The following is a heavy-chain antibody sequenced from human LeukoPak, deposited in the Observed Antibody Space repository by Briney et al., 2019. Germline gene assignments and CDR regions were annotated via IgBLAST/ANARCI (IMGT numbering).Heavy chain of an antibody. CDR1: GFTFSSYS. D-gene: IGHD3-22*01. CDR2: ISSSSSYI. CDR3: ARECYDSSGYPQPFDY. V-gene: IGHV3-21*01. Sequence: GGSLRLSCAASGFTFSSYSMNWVRQAPGKGLEWVSSISSSSSYIYYADSVKGRFTISRDNAKNSLYLQMNSLRAEDTAVYYCARECYDSSGYPQPFDYWGQGTLVTVSS. J-gene: IGHJ4*02.